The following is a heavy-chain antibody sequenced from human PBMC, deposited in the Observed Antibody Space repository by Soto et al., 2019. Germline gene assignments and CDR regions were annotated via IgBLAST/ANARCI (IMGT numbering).Heavy chain of an antibody. CDR1: GYPVTAYY. CDR2: INPATGAA. V-gene: IGHV1-2*02. J-gene: IGHJ3*02. Sequence: QLHLVQSGAVVKKPGASVTVSCSASGYPVTAYYMHWVRQAPGRGLEWMGGINPATGAAKYTQTLRGRVTMARDPSTSTVFMELRGLTSEDTAVFYCARGGGVGVAGSAAFDMWGQGTLVTVSS. D-gene: IGHD3-3*01. CDR3: ARGGGVGVAGSAAFDM.